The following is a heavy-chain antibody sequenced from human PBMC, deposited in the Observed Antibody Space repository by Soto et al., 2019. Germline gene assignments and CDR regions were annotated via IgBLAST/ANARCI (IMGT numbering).Heavy chain of an antibody. D-gene: IGHD3-9*01. V-gene: IGHV3-23*01. CDR1: GFTFSSYA. Sequence: PGGSLRLSCAASGFTFSSYAMSWVRQAPGKGLEWVSAISGSGGSTYYADSVKGRFTISRDNSKNTLYLQMNSLRAEDTAVYYCAKNVWGITIFGGMDVWGQGTTVIVSS. CDR3: AKNVWGITIFGGMDV. CDR2: ISGSGGST. J-gene: IGHJ6*02.